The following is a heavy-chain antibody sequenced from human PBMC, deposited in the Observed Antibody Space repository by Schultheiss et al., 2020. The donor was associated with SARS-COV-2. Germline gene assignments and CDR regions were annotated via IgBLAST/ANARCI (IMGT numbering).Heavy chain of an antibody. CDR2: IYHSGST. Sequence: SQTLSLTCAVYGGSFRGYYWGWIRQPPGKGLEWIGSIYHSGSTYYNPSLKSRVTISVDTSKNQFSLKLSSVTAADTAVYYCARGSLGGDYWGQGTLVTVSS. CDR1: GGSFRGYY. D-gene: IGHD1-26*01. CDR3: ARGSLGGDY. V-gene: IGHV4-38-2*01. J-gene: IGHJ4*02.